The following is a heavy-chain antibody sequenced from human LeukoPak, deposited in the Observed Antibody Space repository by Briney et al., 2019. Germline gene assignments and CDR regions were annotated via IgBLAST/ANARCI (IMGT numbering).Heavy chain of an antibody. Sequence: PGGSLRLSCAASGFTFSDYYMNWVRQAPGKGLEWVSYISSSSSNINYAASVKGRFTISRDNAKNSLYLQMNSLRPEDTAVYYCAKPRGLDYYDSSVILDYWGQGTLVTVSS. V-gene: IGHV3-11*06. CDR3: AKPRGLDYYDSSVILDY. J-gene: IGHJ4*02. D-gene: IGHD3-22*01. CDR1: GFTFSDYY. CDR2: ISSSSSNI.